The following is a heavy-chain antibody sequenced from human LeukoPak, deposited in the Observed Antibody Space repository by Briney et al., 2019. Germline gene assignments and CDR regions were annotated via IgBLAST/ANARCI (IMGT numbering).Heavy chain of an antibody. V-gene: IGHV3-30*02. CDR3: AKEGRFGVVIYFDY. Sequence: GGSLRLSCAASGFTFSSYGMHWVRQAPGKGLEWVAFIRYDGSNKYYADSVKGRFTISRDNSKNTLYLQMNSLRAEDTAVYYCAKEGRFGVVIYFDYWGQGTLVTVSS. CDR2: IRYDGSNK. J-gene: IGHJ4*02. D-gene: IGHD3-3*01. CDR1: GFTFSSYG.